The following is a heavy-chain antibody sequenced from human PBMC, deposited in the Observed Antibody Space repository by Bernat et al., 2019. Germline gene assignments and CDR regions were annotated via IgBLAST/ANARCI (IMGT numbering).Heavy chain of an antibody. D-gene: IGHD3-22*01. CDR3: AALIGSGYYWDFDY. V-gene: IGHV1-58*01. CDR1: GFTFTSSA. Sequence: QMQLVQSGPEVKKPGTSVKVSCKASGFTFTSSAVQWVRQARGQRLEWIGWIVVGSGNTNYAQKFQERVTITRDMSTSTAYMELSSLRYEDTAVYYCAALIGSGYYWDFDYWGQGTLVTVSS. CDR2: IVVGSGNT. J-gene: IGHJ4*02.